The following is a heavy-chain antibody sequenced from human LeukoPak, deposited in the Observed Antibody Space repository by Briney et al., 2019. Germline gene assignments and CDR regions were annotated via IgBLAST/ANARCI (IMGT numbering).Heavy chain of an antibody. D-gene: IGHD6-19*01. Sequence: GGSLRLSCAASGFTFSSYTMNWVRQAPGKGLEWVSSISSSSTYIYYADSVKGRFTISRDNAKNSLYLQMNSLRAEDTAVYYCARAGIAVDALPRAMDVWGTGTTVTVSS. CDR2: ISSSSTYI. J-gene: IGHJ6*03. CDR1: GFTFSSYT. V-gene: IGHV3-21*01. CDR3: ARAGIAVDALPRAMDV.